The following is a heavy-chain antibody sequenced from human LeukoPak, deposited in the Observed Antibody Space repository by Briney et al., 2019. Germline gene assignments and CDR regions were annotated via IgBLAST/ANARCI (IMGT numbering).Heavy chain of an antibody. V-gene: IGHV3-53*01. CDR3: ARDWSVAAPSDY. D-gene: IGHD2-15*01. Sequence: GGSLRLSCAASGFTVSSNYMNWVRQAPGKGLEWVSVIYSGGSTYYADSVKGRFTIFRDNSKNTLYLQMNSLRAEDTAVYYCARDWSVAAPSDYWGQGTLATVSS. CDR1: GFTVSSNY. J-gene: IGHJ4*02. CDR2: IYSGGST.